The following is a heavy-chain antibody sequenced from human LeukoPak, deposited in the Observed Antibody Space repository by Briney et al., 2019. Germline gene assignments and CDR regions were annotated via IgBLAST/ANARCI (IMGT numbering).Heavy chain of an antibody. CDR2: ITGNGGGT. CDR3: AKGSSYFYDSSDYRLDY. D-gene: IGHD3-22*01. Sequence: GGSLRLSCSASGLSFRIYAMHWVRQAPGKGLECVSGITGNGGGTFYADSVKGRFTISRDNFKNTLYLQMSSLRAEDTAVYYCAKGSSYFYDSSDYRLDYWGQGTLVTVSS. CDR1: GLSFRIYA. V-gene: IGHV3-64D*06. J-gene: IGHJ4*02.